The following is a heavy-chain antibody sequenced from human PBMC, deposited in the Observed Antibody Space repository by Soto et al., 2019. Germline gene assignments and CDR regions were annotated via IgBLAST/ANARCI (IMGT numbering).Heavy chain of an antibody. J-gene: IGHJ4*02. CDR1: GGSISNYY. D-gene: IGHD3-10*01. V-gene: IGHV4-59*08. Sequence: QVQLQESGPGLVKPSETLSLTCTVSGGSISNYYWSWIRQPPGKGLEWIGYIYFSGSTNYNPSLRSRVTLSVDTSKNQFSLKLSSVTAADTAVYYCASRYGGAVDYWGQGTLVTVSS. CDR2: IYFSGST. CDR3: ASRYGGAVDY.